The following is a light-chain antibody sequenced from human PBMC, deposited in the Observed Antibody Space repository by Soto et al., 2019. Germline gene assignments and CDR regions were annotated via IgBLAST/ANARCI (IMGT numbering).Light chain of an antibody. Sequence: DIQMTQSPSSVSASVGDRVTITCRASQDITTWLAWYQQKPGRAPKVLIYAASSLESGVPSRFSGSRSGTEYTLTISSLQPEDFATYHCQQAKTFPLTFGGGTKVESK. CDR3: QQAKTFPLT. CDR1: QDITTW. J-gene: IGKJ4*01. V-gene: IGKV1D-12*01. CDR2: AAS.